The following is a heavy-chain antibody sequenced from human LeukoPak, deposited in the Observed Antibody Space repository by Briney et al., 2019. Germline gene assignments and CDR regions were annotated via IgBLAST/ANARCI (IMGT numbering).Heavy chain of an antibody. Sequence: GSLRLSCAASGFTYSSYGMNWVRQPPGKGLEWIGEIYHSGSTNYNPSLKSRVTISVDKSKNQFSLKLSSVTAADTAVYYCARDLGSGHDYGDYGTTNNWFDPWGQGTLVTVSS. CDR3: ARDLGSGHDYGDYGTTNNWFDP. V-gene: IGHV4-4*02. D-gene: IGHD4-17*01. J-gene: IGHJ5*02. CDR2: IYHSGST. CDR1: GFTYSSYGM.